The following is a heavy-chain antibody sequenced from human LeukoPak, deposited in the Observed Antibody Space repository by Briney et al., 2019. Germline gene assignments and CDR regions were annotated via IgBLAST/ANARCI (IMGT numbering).Heavy chain of an antibody. CDR2: INHSGSA. D-gene: IGHD3-3*01. CDR1: GGSLSGYY. Sequence: PSETLSLTCAVYGGSLSGYYWTWIRQPPGKGLEWIGEINHSGSANYNPSLRSRVSISLDTSKNQFSLRLSTVTAADTAVYYCASVNYDFWSGYYRSPHYYGMDVWGQGTTVTVSS. V-gene: IGHV4-34*01. CDR3: ASVNYDFWSGYYRSPHYYGMDV. J-gene: IGHJ6*02.